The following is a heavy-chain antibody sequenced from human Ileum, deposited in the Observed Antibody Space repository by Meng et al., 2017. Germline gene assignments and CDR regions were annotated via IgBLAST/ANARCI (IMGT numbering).Heavy chain of an antibody. V-gene: IGHV3-74*01. Sequence: GESLKISCVASGFTLRNYWVDWVRQAPGKGLVWVSRINPDGSYIAYADSVKGRFTIARDNAMNTVYLQMNSLRAEDTAVYYCVRLYGFWGQGTMVTVSS. CDR2: INPDGSYI. CDR1: GFTLRNYW. J-gene: IGHJ3*01. CDR3: VRLYGF. D-gene: IGHD4-17*01.